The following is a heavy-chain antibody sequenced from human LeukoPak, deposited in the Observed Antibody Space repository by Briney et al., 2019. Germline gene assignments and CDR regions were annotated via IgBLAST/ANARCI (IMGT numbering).Heavy chain of an antibody. CDR3: ARDRREGYFDL. Sequence: SQTLSLTCAVSGGSISSGGYSWSWIRQPPGKGLEWIGYIYHSGSTYYNPSLKSRVTISVDRSKNQFSLKLSSVTAADTAVYYCARDRREGYFDLWGRGTLVTVSS. V-gene: IGHV4-30-2*01. CDR2: IYHSGST. J-gene: IGHJ2*01. CDR1: GGSISSGGYS.